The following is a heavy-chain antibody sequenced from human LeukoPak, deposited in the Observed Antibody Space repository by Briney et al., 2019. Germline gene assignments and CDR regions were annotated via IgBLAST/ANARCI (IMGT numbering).Heavy chain of an antibody. V-gene: IGHV3-53*01. CDR3: ARTDGTAPAEDFQH. CDR2: IYSGGST. D-gene: IGHD2-21*02. J-gene: IGHJ1*01. CDR1: GFSVSSNY. Sequence: GGSLRLSCAASGFSVSSNYMSWVRQAPGKGLEWVSVIYSGGSTYYADSVKGRFTISRDNSKNTLYLQMKSLRAEDTAVYYCARTDGTAPAEDFQHWGQGTLVTVSS.